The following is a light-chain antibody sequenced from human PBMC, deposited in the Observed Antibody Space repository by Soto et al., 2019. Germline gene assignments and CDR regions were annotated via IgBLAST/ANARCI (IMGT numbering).Light chain of an antibody. CDR2: DVS. V-gene: IGLV2-14*03. CDR1: SSDVGGYKY. Sequence: QSALTQPASVSGSPGQSITISCTGTSSDVGGYKYVSWHQQHPGKAPKLIIYDVSNRPSGVSNRFSGSKTGNTASLIISGLQAEDEADYYCSSYTSSSSYVFGSGTKVTVL. J-gene: IGLJ1*01. CDR3: SSYTSSSSYV.